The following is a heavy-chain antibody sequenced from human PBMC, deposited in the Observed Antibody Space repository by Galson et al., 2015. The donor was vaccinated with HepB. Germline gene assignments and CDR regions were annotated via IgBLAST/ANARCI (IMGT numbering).Heavy chain of an antibody. V-gene: IGHV3-33*08. CDR2: IWYDGSNK. CDR1: GFTFSSYW. CDR3: ARDFLSYMVRGVWGDY. J-gene: IGHJ4*02. Sequence: SLRLSCAASGFTFSSYWMHWVRQAPGKGLEWVAVIWYDGSNKYYADSVKGRFTISRDNSKNTLYLQMNSLRAEDTAVYYCARDFLSYMVRGVWGDYWGQGTLVTVSS. D-gene: IGHD3-10*01.